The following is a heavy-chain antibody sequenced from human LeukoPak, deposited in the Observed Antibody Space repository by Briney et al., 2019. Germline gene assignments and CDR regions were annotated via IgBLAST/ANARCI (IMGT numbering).Heavy chain of an antibody. Sequence: GGSLRLSCAASGFTFSSYSMNWVRQAPGKGLEWVSSISSSSSYIYYADSVKGRFTISRDNAKNSLYLQMNSLRVEDTALYYCTRDGSLVRGVHYYGMDVWGQGTTVTVSS. CDR2: ISSSSSYI. CDR3: TRDGSLVRGVHYYGMDV. J-gene: IGHJ6*02. V-gene: IGHV3-21*04. CDR1: GFTFSSYS. D-gene: IGHD3-10*01.